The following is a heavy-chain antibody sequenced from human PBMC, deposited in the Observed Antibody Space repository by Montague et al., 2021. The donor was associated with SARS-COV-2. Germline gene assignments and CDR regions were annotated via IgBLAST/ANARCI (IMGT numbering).Heavy chain of an antibody. CDR1: GFTFTSYW. Sequence: SLILSCAASGFTFTSYWMSWVRQAPVKGLEWVANIKQDGSEKYYXDSVKGRFTIARDNAKNSLYLQMNSLRAEDTAVYYCARVPSSSWYFDSWGQGTLVTVSS. CDR3: ARVPSSSWYFDS. CDR2: IKQDGSEK. D-gene: IGHD6-13*01. J-gene: IGHJ4*02. V-gene: IGHV3-7*01.